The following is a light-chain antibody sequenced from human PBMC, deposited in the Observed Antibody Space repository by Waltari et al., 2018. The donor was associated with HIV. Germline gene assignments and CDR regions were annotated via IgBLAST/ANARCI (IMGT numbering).Light chain of an antibody. J-gene: IGKJ5*01. CDR3: QQTYATPIT. Sequence: DIQMTQSPSSLSASVGDTVNISCRASQSIINYLSWYQQKPGKAPKLLMYTPFTLETGVSSRFSGSGSGTDFTLSISSLQREDFATYFCQQTYATPITFGQGTRLEIK. CDR2: TPF. CDR1: QSIINY. V-gene: IGKV1-39*01.